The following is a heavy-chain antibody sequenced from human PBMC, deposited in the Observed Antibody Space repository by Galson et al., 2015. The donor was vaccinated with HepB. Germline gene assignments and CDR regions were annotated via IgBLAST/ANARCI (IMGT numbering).Heavy chain of an antibody. V-gene: IGHV3-23*01. CDR1: GFTFSNYA. CDR3: AKGGIVGSKGREYFDY. CDR2: ISGSGGNT. Sequence: SLRLSCAASGFTFSNYAMSWVRQAPGKGLEWVSGISGSGGNTYYADSVKGRFTISRDSSKNTLYVQMITLRAEDAAVYYCAKGGIVGSKGREYFDYWGQGILVTVSS. J-gene: IGHJ4*02. D-gene: IGHD1-26*01.